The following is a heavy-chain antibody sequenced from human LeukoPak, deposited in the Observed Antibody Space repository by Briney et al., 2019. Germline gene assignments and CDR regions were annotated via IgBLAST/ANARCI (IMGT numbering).Heavy chain of an antibody. Sequence: QPGGSLRLSCAAYGFTFSSYAMSWVRQAPGKGLEWVSAITGSSGSTYYADSVKGRFTISRDNSKNTLYLQMNSLRAEDTAVYYCAKKLPPAGTFDYWGQGTLITVSS. CDR1: GFTFSSYA. V-gene: IGHV3-23*01. CDR2: ITGSSGST. J-gene: IGHJ4*02. D-gene: IGHD1-7*01. CDR3: AKKLPPAGTFDY.